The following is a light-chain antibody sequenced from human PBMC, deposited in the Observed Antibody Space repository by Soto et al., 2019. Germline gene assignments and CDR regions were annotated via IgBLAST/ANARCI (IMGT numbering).Light chain of an antibody. V-gene: IGLV3-21*02. J-gene: IGLJ1*01. CDR3: QVWDSSRDPYV. Sequence: SYELTQPPSVSVAPGQTARITCGGNNIGSKNEHWYQQQPGQAPVLVVYDDSDRPSGIPERFSGSNSGNSATLGISRVESGDEADYYCQVWDSSRDPYVFGTGTQLTVL. CDR2: DDS. CDR1: NIGSKN.